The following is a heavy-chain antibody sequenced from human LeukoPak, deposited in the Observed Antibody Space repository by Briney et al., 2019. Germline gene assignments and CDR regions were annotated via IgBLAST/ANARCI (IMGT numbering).Heavy chain of an antibody. CDR1: GFTFTSSA. J-gene: IGHJ4*02. CDR2: MVVGSGNT. Sequence: SEKVSCKASGFTFTSSAMQWVRQGRGQRLEWIGWMVVGSGNTNYAQKFQERVTITRDMSTSTAYMELSSLRSEDTAVYYCAALWDTRGGYFDYWGQGTLVTVSS. D-gene: IGHD3-10*01. CDR3: AALWDTRGGYFDY. V-gene: IGHV1-58*02.